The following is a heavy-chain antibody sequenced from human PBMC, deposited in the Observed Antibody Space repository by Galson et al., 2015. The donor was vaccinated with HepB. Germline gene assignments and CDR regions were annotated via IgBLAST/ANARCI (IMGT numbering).Heavy chain of an antibody. CDR1: GYTLTELS. V-gene: IGHV1-24*01. CDR2: FDPEDGET. J-gene: IGHJ6*02. Sequence: SVKVSCKVSGYTLTELSMHWVRQAPGKGLEWMGGFDPEDGETIYAQKFQGRVTMTEDTSTDTAYMELSSLRSEDTAVYYCATLRALLGRQQLVRRYYYYYGMDVWGQGTTVTVSS. CDR3: ATLRALLGRQQLVRRYYYYYGMDV. D-gene: IGHD6-13*01.